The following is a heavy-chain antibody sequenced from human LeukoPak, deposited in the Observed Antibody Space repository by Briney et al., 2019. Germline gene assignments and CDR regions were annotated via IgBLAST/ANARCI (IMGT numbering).Heavy chain of an antibody. Sequence: GGSLRLSCAVSGFPFSIYEMNWVRQAPGKGLEWVSNIGSSGTTIHYADSVKGRFSISRDNAKNSLYLQMNSLRVEVTAVYYCALLAVASDFDYWGQGALVTVSS. V-gene: IGHV3-48*03. D-gene: IGHD6-19*01. CDR1: GFPFSIYE. CDR3: ALLAVASDFDY. CDR2: IGSSGTTI. J-gene: IGHJ4*02.